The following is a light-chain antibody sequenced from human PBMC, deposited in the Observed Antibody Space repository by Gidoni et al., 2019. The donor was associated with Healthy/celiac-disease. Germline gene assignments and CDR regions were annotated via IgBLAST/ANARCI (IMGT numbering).Light chain of an antibody. CDR1: QSISSW. V-gene: IGKV1-5*03. CDR3: QQYNSYLWT. J-gene: IGKJ1*01. CDR2: KAS. Sequence: DIQMTQSPSTLSASVGDRVTITCRASQSISSWLAWYQQNPGKAPKLLIYKASSLESGVPSRFSGSGSGTEFTLTIRSLQPDDFATYYCQQYNSYLWTFXXXTKVEIK.